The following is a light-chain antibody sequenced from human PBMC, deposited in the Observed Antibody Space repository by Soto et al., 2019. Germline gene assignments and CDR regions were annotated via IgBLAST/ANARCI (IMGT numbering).Light chain of an antibody. Sequence: EIVMTQSPATLSVSPGERATLSCRASQSVSSSLAWYQQKPGQAPRLLIYGTSTRATGIPARFSGSGSGTEFTLTISSLQSEDCAVYYCQQYNNWPPSTFGQGNKVEIK. J-gene: IGKJ1*01. CDR1: QSVSSS. CDR2: GTS. V-gene: IGKV3-15*01. CDR3: QQYNNWPPST.